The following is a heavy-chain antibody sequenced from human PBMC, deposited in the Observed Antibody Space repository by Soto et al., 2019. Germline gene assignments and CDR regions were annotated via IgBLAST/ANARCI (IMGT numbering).Heavy chain of an antibody. Sequence: QVQLQESGPGLVKPSQTLSLTCTVSGGSISSGGYYWSWIRQHPGKGLEWIGYIYSSGSTYYNPSLRSRVTLAVDTAKNRFSGMPSSVTAADTAVYYCASVGHDYADYEPKFDFQLWGRGTLVPVCS. CDR1: GGSISSGGYY. CDR2: IYSSGST. V-gene: IGHV4-31*03. D-gene: IGHD4-17*01. CDR3: ASVGHDYADYEPKFDFQL. J-gene: IGHJ1*01.